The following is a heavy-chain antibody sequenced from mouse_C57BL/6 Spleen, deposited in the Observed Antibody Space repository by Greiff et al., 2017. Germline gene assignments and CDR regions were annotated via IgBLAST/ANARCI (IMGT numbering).Heavy chain of an antibody. CDR2: IDPSDSYT. V-gene: IGHV1-69*01. J-gene: IGHJ2*01. Sequence: QVQLQQPGAELVMPGASVKLSCKASGYTFTSYWMHWVKQRPGQGLEWIGEIDPSDSYTNYNQKFKGKSTLTVDKSSSTAYMQLSSLTSEDSAVXYCARGGYYYGSSSYFDYWGQGTTLTVSS. CDR3: ARGGYYYGSSSYFDY. D-gene: IGHD1-1*01. CDR1: GYTFTSYW.